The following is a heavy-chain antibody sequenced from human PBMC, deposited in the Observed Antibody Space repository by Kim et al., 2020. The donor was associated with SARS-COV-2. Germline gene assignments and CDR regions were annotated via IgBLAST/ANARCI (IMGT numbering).Heavy chain of an antibody. V-gene: IGHV3-21*01. Sequence: YYGDSVKGRFTISRDNAKNSLYLQMSSLRAEDTAVYYCGDYHTADGPGGNWGQGTLVTVSS. J-gene: IGHJ4*02. CDR3: GDYHTADGPGGN. D-gene: IGHD4-17*01.